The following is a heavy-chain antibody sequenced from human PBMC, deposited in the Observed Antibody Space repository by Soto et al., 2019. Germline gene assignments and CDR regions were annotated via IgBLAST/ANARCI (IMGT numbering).Heavy chain of an antibody. D-gene: IGHD6-13*01. Sequence: GGSLRLSCAASGFTFSSYGMHWVRQAPGKGLEWVAVISYDGGNKYYADSVKGRFTISRDNSKNTLYLQMNSLRAEDTAVYYCAKDLSSSSWANWFDPWGQGTLVTVSS. V-gene: IGHV3-30*18. J-gene: IGHJ5*02. CDR1: GFTFSSYG. CDR2: ISYDGGNK. CDR3: AKDLSSSSWANWFDP.